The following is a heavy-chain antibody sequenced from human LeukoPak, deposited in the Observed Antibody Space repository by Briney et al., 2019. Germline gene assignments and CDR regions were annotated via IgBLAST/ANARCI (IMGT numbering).Heavy chain of an antibody. CDR2: ISYDGSNK. Sequence: GGSLRLSCAASGFTVSSNYMSWVRQAPGKGLEWVAVISYDGSNKYYADSVKGRFTISRDNSKNTLYLQVNSLRPEDTAVYYCARGYYSSSRFDPWGQGTLVTVSS. CDR1: GFTVSSNY. CDR3: ARGYYSSSRFDP. V-gene: IGHV3-30-3*01. D-gene: IGHD6-13*01. J-gene: IGHJ5*02.